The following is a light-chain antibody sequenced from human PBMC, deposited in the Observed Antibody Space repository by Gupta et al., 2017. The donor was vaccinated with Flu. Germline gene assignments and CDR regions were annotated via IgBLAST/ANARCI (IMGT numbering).Light chain of an antibody. CDR2: KVS. CDR3: MQGTHWPWT. J-gene: IGKJ1*01. CDR1: QSLVYSEGNTY. Sequence: VTLGQPASISCRASQSLVYSEGNTYLNWFQQRPGQSPRRLIYKVSNRDSGVPDRFGGTGSGTDFTLKISRVEAEDVGIYYCMQGTHWPWTFGQGTKVEIK. V-gene: IGKV2-30*01.